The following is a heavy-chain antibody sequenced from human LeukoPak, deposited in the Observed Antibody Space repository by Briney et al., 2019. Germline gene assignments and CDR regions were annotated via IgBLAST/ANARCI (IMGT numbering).Heavy chain of an antibody. CDR1: VFTFSNYP. Sequence: GGSLRLSCAVSVFTFSNYPMSWVPQAPGKGLEWVSALSGTTGSTYYADSVKGRFTIARDNSKNTLYLQMSSLRAEDTAVYYCVKGVRGYYDFWSGYYIGYYFDYWGQGTLVTVSS. D-gene: IGHD3-3*01. V-gene: IGHV3-23*01. CDR2: LSGTTGST. CDR3: VKGVRGYYDFWSGYYIGYYFDY. J-gene: IGHJ4*02.